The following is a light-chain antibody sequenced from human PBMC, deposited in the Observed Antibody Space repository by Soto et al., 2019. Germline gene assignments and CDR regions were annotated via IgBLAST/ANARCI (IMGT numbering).Light chain of an antibody. Sequence: AIQMTQSPSSLSASVGDRVTITCRASQGIRNDLGWYQQKPGKAPKLMIYAASSLQSGVPSRFSGSGSGTDFTLTISSLQPEDFATYYCLQDYNYSFTFGPGTKVDIK. J-gene: IGKJ3*01. V-gene: IGKV1-6*01. CDR3: LQDYNYSFT. CDR1: QGIRND. CDR2: AAS.